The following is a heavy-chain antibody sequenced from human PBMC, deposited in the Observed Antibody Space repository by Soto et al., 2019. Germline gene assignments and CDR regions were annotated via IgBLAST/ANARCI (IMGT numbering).Heavy chain of an antibody. CDR1: GYNFNSQW. CDR2: VYPGAAET. J-gene: IGHJ3*02. CDR3: AKSEVLEI. Sequence: PGQSLKISCKGSGYNFNSQWIAWVRQKPGKGLEWMRIVYPGAAETRYSPSFQGQVTMSADKSIDTAYLQWSSLRASHTAIYYCAKSEVLEIWGQGTMVTVSS. V-gene: IGHV5-51*01.